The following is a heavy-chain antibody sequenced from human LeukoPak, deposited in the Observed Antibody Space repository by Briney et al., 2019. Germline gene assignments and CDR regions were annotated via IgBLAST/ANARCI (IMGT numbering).Heavy chain of an antibody. Sequence: GGSLRLSCAASGFTFSSSWMSWVRQAPGKGLEWVANIKPDGSEKYYVDSVKGRFTISRDNAKNSLYLQMNSLRAEDTAVYYCARGLAAAGQRGYFDCWGQGTLVTVSS. CDR3: ARGLAAAGQRGYFDC. J-gene: IGHJ4*02. V-gene: IGHV3-7*01. D-gene: IGHD6-13*01. CDR2: IKPDGSEK. CDR1: GFTFSSSW.